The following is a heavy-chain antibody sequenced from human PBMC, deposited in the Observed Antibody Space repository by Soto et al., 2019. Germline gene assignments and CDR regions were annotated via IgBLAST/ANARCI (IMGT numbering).Heavy chain of an antibody. CDR2: IVVGSGNT. D-gene: IGHD1-7*01. CDR1: GFTFTSSA. J-gene: IGHJ4*02. V-gene: IGHV1-58*01. Sequence: VKVSCKASGFTFTSSAVQWVRQARGQRLEWIGWIVVGSGNTNYAQKFQESVTITRDMSTSTAYMELSSLRSEDTAVYYCAAHITGTTERSYWGQGTLVTVSS. CDR3: AAHITGTTERSY.